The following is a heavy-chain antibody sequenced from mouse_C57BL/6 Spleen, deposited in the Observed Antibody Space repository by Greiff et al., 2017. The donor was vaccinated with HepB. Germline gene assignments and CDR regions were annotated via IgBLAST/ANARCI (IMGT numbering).Heavy chain of an antibody. V-gene: IGHV1-55*01. Sequence: VQLQQSGAELVKPGASVKMSCKASGYTFTSYWITWVKQRPGQGLEWIGDIYPGSGSTNYNEKFKSKATLTVDTSSSTAYMQLSSLTSEDSAVYYCGRESGGSSFFAYWGQGTLVTVSA. CDR2: IYPGSGST. CDR3: GRESGGSSFFAY. CDR1: GYTFTSYW. J-gene: IGHJ3*01. D-gene: IGHD1-1*01.